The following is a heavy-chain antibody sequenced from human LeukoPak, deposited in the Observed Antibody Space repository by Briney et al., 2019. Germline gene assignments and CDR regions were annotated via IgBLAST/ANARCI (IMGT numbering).Heavy chain of an antibody. CDR1: GDSISDRYYY. Sequence: KPSETLSLTCTVSGDSISDRYYYWAWIRQPPGKGLEWIGSIYFSGETYYNPSLRSRVTISVDTSKNQFSLTLTSVTVADTSVYYCARRGSLLWFDPWGQGTLDTVSS. J-gene: IGHJ5*02. D-gene: IGHD3-10*01. V-gene: IGHV4-39*01. CDR3: ARRGSLLWFDP. CDR2: IYFSGET.